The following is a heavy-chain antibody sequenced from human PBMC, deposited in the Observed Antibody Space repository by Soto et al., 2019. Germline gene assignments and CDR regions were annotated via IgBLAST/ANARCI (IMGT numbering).Heavy chain of an antibody. CDR3: ARDFASTMLVAGDAFDI. CDR1: GYTFTSYG. D-gene: IGHD3-22*01. V-gene: IGHV1-18*01. Sequence: QVQLVQSGAEVKKPGASVKVSCKASGYTFTSYGISWVRQAPGQGLEWMGWISAYNGNTNYAQKLQGRVTMTTDTPTSTAYMELRSLRSDDPAVYYCARDFASTMLVAGDAFDIWGQGTMVTVSS. CDR2: ISAYNGNT. J-gene: IGHJ3*02.